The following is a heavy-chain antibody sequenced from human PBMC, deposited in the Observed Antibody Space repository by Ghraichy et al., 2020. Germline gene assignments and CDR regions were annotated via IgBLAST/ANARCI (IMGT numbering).Heavy chain of an antibody. J-gene: IGHJ6*03. V-gene: IGHV4-59*11. Sequence: SETLSLTCTVSGGSIRNQYWSWIRQPPGKGLEWIGYIYDSGSTTSNPSLKSRVIISSDTSKSQVFLRLTSVTAADTAVYYCARTAYYYMDVWGKGTTVTVSS. CDR1: GGSIRNQY. CDR2: IYDSGST. CDR3: ARTAYYYMDV.